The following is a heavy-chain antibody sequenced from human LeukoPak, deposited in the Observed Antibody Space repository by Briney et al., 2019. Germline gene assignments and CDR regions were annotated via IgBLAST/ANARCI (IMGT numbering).Heavy chain of an antibody. Sequence: ASVKVSCKTSGGTFISYAINWVRQAPGQGLEWMGGIIPIFGTANYAQKFQGRVTITADESTSTAYMELSSLRSEDTAVYYCARMGIAARYYYGMDVWGQGTTVTVSS. V-gene: IGHV1-69*13. J-gene: IGHJ6*02. CDR3: ARMGIAARYYYGMDV. D-gene: IGHD6-6*01. CDR2: IIPIFGTA. CDR1: GGTFISYA.